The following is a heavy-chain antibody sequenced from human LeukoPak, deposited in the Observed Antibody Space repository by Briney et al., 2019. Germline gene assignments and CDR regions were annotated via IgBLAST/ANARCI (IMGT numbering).Heavy chain of an antibody. V-gene: IGHV3-21*05. CDR2: ISSSSSYI. CDR1: GFTFSSYS. CDR3: ARDYYGSGSYYYDY. Sequence: GGSLRLSCAASGFTFSSYSMTRVRQAPGKGLEWVSYISSSSSYIYYADSVKGRFTISRDNAKNSLYLQMNSLRAEDTAVYYCARDYYGSGSYYYDYWGQGTLVTVSS. D-gene: IGHD3-10*01. J-gene: IGHJ4*02.